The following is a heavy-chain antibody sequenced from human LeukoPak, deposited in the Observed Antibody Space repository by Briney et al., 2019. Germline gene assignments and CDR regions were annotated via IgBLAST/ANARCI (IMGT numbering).Heavy chain of an antibody. Sequence: GGSRRPSCALFGFTSSSYGMHWVRQAPGKGLGWVAVISYDGSNKYYADSVKGRFTISRDNSKNTLYLQMNSLRAEDTAVYYCAKIPSATVVTSFGLWGQGTLVTVSS. CDR1: GFTSSSYG. CDR2: ISYDGSNK. D-gene: IGHD4-23*01. CDR3: AKIPSATVVTSFGL. V-gene: IGHV3-30*18. J-gene: IGHJ5*02.